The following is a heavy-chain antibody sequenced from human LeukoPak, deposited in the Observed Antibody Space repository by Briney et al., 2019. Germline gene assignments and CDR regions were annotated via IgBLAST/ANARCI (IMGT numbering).Heavy chain of an antibody. D-gene: IGHD2-2*01. CDR2: ISSSSSYI. V-gene: IGHV3-21*01. CDR1: GFTFSSYS. J-gene: IGHJ3*02. CDR3: ARGLGSSRGNDAFDI. Sequence: GSLRLSCATSGFTFSSYSMNWVRQAPGKVLELVSSISSSSSYIYYADPVKGRFTISRDNAKNSLYLQMNSLRAEDTAVYYCARGLGSSRGNDAFDIWGQGTMVTVSS.